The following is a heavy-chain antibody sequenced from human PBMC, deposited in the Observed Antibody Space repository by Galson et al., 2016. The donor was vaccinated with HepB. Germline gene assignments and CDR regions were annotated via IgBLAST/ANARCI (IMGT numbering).Heavy chain of an antibody. D-gene: IGHD2-2*01. CDR2: IDPSDSYI. J-gene: IGHJ1*01. Sequence: QSGAEVKKPGESLTISCKGSGYSFTSYWISWVRHMPGKGLEWMGRIDPSDSYINYSPSFQGHITFSADKSSSTAYLQWTSLKASDTAVYYCSTQTTYCSTTSCYRFWGQGTPVTVSS. V-gene: IGHV5-10-1*01. CDR1: GYSFTSYW. CDR3: STQTTYCSTTSCYRF.